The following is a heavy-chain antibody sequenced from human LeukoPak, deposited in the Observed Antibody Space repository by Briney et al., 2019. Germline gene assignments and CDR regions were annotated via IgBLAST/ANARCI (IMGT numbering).Heavy chain of an antibody. J-gene: IGHJ4*02. CDR3: ARARAVAGTYDY. Sequence: ASVKVSCKASGYTFTGYYMHWVRQAPGQGLEWMGWINPNSGGTNYAQKFQGRVTMTRDTSISTAYMELSRLRSDDTAVYYCARARAVAGTYDYWGQGTLVTVSS. CDR1: GYTFTGYY. CDR2: INPNSGGT. V-gene: IGHV1-2*02. D-gene: IGHD6-19*01.